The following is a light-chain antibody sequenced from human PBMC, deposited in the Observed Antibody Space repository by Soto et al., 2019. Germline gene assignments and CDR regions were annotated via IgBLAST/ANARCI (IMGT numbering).Light chain of an antibody. CDR3: QQYNSYWT. CDR1: QSISSW. J-gene: IGKJ1*01. Sequence: DIQMTQSPSTLSASVGDRVTITCRASQSISSWLAWYQQKPGKAPKLLIYKASSLESGVPSRFSGSGSGTEFTLTISSLQPDDFATYYCQQYNSYWTFGLGTKVDI. V-gene: IGKV1-5*03. CDR2: KAS.